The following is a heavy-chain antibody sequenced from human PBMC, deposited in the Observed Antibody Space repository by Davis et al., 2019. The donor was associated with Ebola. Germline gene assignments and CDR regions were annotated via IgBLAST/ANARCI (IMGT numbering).Heavy chain of an antibody. D-gene: IGHD3-10*01. CDR3: ARGRLLWFGENSNWFDP. Sequence: ASVKVSCKASGYTFTSYDINWVRQATGQGLEWMGWMNPNSGNTGYAQKFQGRVTMTRNTSISTAYMELSSLRSEDTAVYYCARGRLLWFGENSNWFDPWGQGTLVTVSS. CDR2: MNPNSGNT. CDR1: GYTFTSYD. J-gene: IGHJ5*02. V-gene: IGHV1-8*01.